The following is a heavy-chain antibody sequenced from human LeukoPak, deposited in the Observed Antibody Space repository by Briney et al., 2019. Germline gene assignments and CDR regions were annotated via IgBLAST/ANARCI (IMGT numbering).Heavy chain of an antibody. CDR3: ARDTQYGYYGMDV. J-gene: IGHJ6*02. CDR1: GFTFSSYA. D-gene: IGHD2-2*01. CDR2: ISYDGSNK. Sequence: GGSLRLSCAASGFTFSSYAMHWVRQAPGKGLEWVAVISYDGSNKYYADSVKGRFTISRDNSKNTLYLQMNSLRAEDTAVYYCARDTQYGYYGMDVWGQGTTVTASS. V-gene: IGHV3-30-3*01.